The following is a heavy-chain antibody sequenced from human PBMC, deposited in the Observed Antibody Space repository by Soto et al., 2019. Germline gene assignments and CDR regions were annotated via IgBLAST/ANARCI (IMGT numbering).Heavy chain of an antibody. J-gene: IGHJ3*02. D-gene: IGHD1-1*01. V-gene: IGHV3-23*01. CDR3: AKELEI. CDR1: GFTFSNYA. Sequence: EVQLLESGGGLVQPGGSLRLSCAASGFTFSNYAMSWVRQAPGKGLEWVSGLSDGGGSTFYADSVKGRFTISRDNAKNTLYLQMNSLRAEDAAVYYCAKELEIWGQGTMVTVSS. CDR2: LSDGGGST.